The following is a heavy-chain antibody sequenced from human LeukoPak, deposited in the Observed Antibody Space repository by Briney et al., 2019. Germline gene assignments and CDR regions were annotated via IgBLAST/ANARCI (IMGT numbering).Heavy chain of an antibody. V-gene: IGHV3-7*01. CDR3: ARQWGWFTSGWWLDTLDV. Sequence: QPGGSLRLSCVASGFSFSTSWMNWVRQAPGKGLEWVANIKEDGSVKNYMDSVKGRFTISRDNAKNSLYLEINCLRAEDTAVYYCARQWGWFTSGWWLDTLDVWGQGSTVIVSS. D-gene: IGHD6-19*01. CDR1: GFSFSTSW. J-gene: IGHJ3*01. CDR2: IKEDGSVK.